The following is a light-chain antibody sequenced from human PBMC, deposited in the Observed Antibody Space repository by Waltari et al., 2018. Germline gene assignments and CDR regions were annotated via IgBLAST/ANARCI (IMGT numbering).Light chain of an antibody. J-gene: IGKJ5*01. CDR2: DAS. CDR1: QSVNSY. Sequence: LSPGERATLSCRTSQSVNSYLAWYQHKPGQAPRLLIYDASNRATGIPARFSGSGSGTDFTLTISSLEPDDFALYYCQQRFTWPSITFGQGTRLEIK. CDR3: QQRFTWPSIT. V-gene: IGKV3-11*01.